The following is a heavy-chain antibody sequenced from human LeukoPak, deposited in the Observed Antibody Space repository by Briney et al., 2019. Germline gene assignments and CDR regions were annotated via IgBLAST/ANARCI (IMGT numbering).Heavy chain of an antibody. J-gene: IGHJ4*02. D-gene: IGHD3-22*01. Sequence: GGSLRLSCAASGFTFSSYAMHWVRQAPGKGLERVAVISYDGSNKYYADSVKGRFTISRDNSKNTLYLQMNSLRAEDTAVYYCAREETMYYYDSSGYLDYWGQGTLVTVSS. CDR1: GFTFSSYA. CDR3: AREETMYYYDSSGYLDY. V-gene: IGHV3-30-3*01. CDR2: ISYDGSNK.